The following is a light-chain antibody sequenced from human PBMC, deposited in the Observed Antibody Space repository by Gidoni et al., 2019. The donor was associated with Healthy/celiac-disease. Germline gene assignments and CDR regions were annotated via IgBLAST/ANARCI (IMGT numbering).Light chain of an antibody. CDR2: AAS. Sequence: DLQLTQSPSFLSASVGDRVTITCRASQGISSYLAWYQQKPGKAPKLLIYAASTLQGGVPSRFSGSGSGTEFTLTISSLQPEDFATYSCQQLSSSPLTFGPGTKVDIK. V-gene: IGKV1-9*01. CDR1: QGISSY. CDR3: QQLSSSPLT. J-gene: IGKJ3*01.